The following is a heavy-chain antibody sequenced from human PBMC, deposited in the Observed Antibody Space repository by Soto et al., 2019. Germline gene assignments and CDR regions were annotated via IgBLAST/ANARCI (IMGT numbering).Heavy chain of an antibody. J-gene: IGHJ4*02. CDR1: GFTFSSYW. V-gene: IGHV3-74*01. CDR3: ATGGYSYGWGY. Sequence: EVQLVESGGGLVQPGGSLRLSCVGSGFTFSSYWMHWVRQAPGKGPVWVSRINPAGSASSYADFVKGRVIVSRDNAKNTLYLEMNSRSAEDTAVYYCATGGYSYGWGYWGQGTLVTVSS. D-gene: IGHD5-18*01. CDR2: INPAGSAS.